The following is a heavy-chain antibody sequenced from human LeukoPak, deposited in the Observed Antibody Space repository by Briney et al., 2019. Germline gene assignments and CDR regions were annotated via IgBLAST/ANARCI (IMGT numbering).Heavy chain of an antibody. CDR3: ARDTVTTFRFRDYYYYGMDV. D-gene: IGHD4-17*01. J-gene: IGHJ6*02. CDR1: GFTFSTYE. V-gene: IGHV3-53*01. Sequence: GGSLRPSCAASGFTFSTYEMNWVRQAPGKGLEWVSVIYSGGSTYYADSVKGRFTISRDNSKNTLYLQMNSLRAEDTAVYYCARDTVTTFRFRDYYYYGMDVWGQGTTVTVSS. CDR2: IYSGGST.